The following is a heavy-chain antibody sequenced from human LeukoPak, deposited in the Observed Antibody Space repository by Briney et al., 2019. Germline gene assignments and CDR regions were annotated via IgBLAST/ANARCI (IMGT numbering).Heavy chain of an antibody. J-gene: IGHJ4*02. CDR2: IYPGDSDT. Sequence: RGEALKTSCESSGYTFSSYWIGCVRQIPGKGQEWMGIIYPGDSDTKYSPSFQGQVTISDDKSITTAYLQWSSLKASDTAMYYCARVPFGDYAPDYWGQGTLVTVSS. V-gene: IGHV5-51*01. CDR3: ARVPFGDYAPDY. CDR1: GYTFSSYW. D-gene: IGHD4-17*01.